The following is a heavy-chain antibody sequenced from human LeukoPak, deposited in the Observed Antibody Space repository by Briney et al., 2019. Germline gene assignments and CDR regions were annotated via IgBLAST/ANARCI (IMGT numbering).Heavy chain of an antibody. V-gene: IGHV3-23*01. CDR1: GGTFSSYA. Sequence: SCKASGGTFSSYAMSWVRQAPGKGLEWVSTISGSDGSTYYADSVKGRFTISRDNSKNTLYLQMNSLRAEDTAVYYCAKDPYSSSWYNWFDPWGQGTLVTVSS. CDR3: AKDPYSSSWYNWFDP. CDR2: ISGSDGST. D-gene: IGHD6-13*01. J-gene: IGHJ5*02.